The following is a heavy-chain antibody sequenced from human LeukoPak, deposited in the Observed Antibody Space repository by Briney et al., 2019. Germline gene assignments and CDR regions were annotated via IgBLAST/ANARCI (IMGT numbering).Heavy chain of an antibody. V-gene: IGHV4-4*07. CDR2: IDTSGST. Sequence: SETLSLTCTVSGGSIRSYNWTWIRQSAGKGLEWIGRIDTSGSTNYNPPLRSRVTMSVDTSKNHFSLKLTSVTAADTAVYYCASGTYYYFDFWGQGTLVTVSS. D-gene: IGHD1-26*01. CDR1: GGSIRSYN. J-gene: IGHJ4*02. CDR3: ASGTYYYFDF.